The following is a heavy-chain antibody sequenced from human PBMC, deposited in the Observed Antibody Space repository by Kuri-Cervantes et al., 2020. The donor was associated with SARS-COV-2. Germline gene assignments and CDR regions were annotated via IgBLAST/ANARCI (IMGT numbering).Heavy chain of an antibody. V-gene: IGHV3-33*01. Sequence: LSLTCAASGFTFSSYGMHWVRQAPGKGLEWVAVIWYDGSNKYYADSVKGRFTISRDNSKNTLYLQMNSLRAEDTAVYYCARDGRRITIFGVVIITFDYWGQGTLVTVSS. CDR2: IWYDGSNK. CDR1: GFTFSSYG. J-gene: IGHJ4*02. D-gene: IGHD3-3*01. CDR3: ARDGRRITIFGVVIITFDY.